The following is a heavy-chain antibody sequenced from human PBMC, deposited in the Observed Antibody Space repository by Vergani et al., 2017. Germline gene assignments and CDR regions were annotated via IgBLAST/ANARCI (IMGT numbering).Heavy chain of an antibody. CDR3: ARRSGIVYDIFSGTQYFFDF. J-gene: IGHJ4*02. V-gene: IGHV4-38-2*01. CDR1: GFSIDNGYY. CDR2: IYRTGRT. D-gene: IGHD3-9*01. Sequence: QVQLQESGPGLVKPSETLSLTCAVSGFSIDNGYYWDWIRQPPGKGLEWIGSIYRTGRTHFNPSLKSRVTIAVDTSNNPFSLRLNSLTAADTAVYYCARRSGIVYDIFSGTQYFFDFWWQGTMVTVSS.